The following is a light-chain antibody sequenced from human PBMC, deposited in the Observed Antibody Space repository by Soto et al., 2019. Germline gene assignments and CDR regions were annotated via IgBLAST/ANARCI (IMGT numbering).Light chain of an antibody. CDR3: HQYSTSPQT. Sequence: DIVLTQSPDSLAVSLGERATITCKSSQTVLDRSNNKNYLAWYQQKPGQPPKMLIYCSSARQSGVPDRFSGSGSGTDFTLTISGLQSEDVAVYYCHQYSTSPQTFGQGTTVEIK. V-gene: IGKV4-1*01. CDR1: QTVLDRSNNKNY. CDR2: CSS. J-gene: IGKJ1*01.